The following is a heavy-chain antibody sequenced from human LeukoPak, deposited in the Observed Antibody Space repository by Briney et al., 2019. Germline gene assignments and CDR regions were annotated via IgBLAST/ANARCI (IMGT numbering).Heavy chain of an antibody. D-gene: IGHD6-19*01. V-gene: IGHV4-59*08. J-gene: IGHJ5*02. CDR3: ARHAAVEGSSGWSPLWWFDP. CDR1: GGSISSYY. Sequence: PSETLSLTCTASGGSISSYYWSWIRQPPGKGLEWIGYMHHSGSTKHNPYLKSRVTISVDTSKSQFSLKLSSVTAADTAVYYCARHAAVEGSSGWSPLWWFDPWGQGTLVTVSS. CDR2: MHHSGST.